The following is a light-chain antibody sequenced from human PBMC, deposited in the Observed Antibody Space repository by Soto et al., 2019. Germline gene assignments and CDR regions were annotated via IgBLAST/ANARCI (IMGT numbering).Light chain of an antibody. Sequence: QSALTQPPSVSGAPGQRVTISSTGSSSNIGAGYDVHWYQQLPGTAPKLLIYGNSNRPSGVPDRFSGSKSGTSASLAITGLQAEDEADYYGQSYDSSLSGYVFGAVTKVTVL. CDR2: GNS. V-gene: IGLV1-40*01. J-gene: IGLJ1*01. CDR1: SSNIGAGYD. CDR3: QSYDSSLSGYV.